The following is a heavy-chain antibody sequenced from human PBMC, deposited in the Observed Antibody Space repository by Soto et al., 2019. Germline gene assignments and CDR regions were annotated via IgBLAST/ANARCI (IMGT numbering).Heavy chain of an antibody. V-gene: IGHV4-34*01. Sequence: QSLPCAVYGGSFSGYYWSWIRQPPGKGLEWIGEINHSGSTNYNPSLKSRVTISVDTSKNQFSLKLSSVTAADTAVYYCARGLGAKRGYCSGGSCYSNWFDPWGQGTLVTVSS. CDR3: ARGLGAKRGYCSGGSCYSNWFDP. D-gene: IGHD2-15*01. CDR2: INHSGST. J-gene: IGHJ5*02. CDR1: GGSFSGYY.